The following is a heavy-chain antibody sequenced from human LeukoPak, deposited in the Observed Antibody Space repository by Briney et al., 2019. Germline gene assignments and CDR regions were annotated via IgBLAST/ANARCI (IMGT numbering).Heavy chain of an antibody. D-gene: IGHD6-19*01. CDR3: ARHRFYSNGWSPFDY. CDR2: INPGDSEI. Sequence: GESLKVSCKGSGYSFTNYWIGWVRQLPGKGLEWMGIINPGDSEIRYSPSFQGQVTMSADKSISTAYLQWSSLKASDTAMYYCARHRFYSNGWSPFDYWGQGTLVTVSP. V-gene: IGHV5-51*01. J-gene: IGHJ4*02. CDR1: GYSFTNYW.